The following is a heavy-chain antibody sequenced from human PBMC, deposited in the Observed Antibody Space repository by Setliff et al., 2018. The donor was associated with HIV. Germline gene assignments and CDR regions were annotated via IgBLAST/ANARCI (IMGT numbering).Heavy chain of an antibody. D-gene: IGHD7-27*01. CDR1: GFTLSYYS. J-gene: IGHJ4*02. CDR2: ISTSGSTI. V-gene: IGHV3-48*03. Sequence: PGGSLRLSCAASGFTLSYYSMNWVRQAPGKGLEWISYISTSGSTIYYADSVKGRFTISRDSAKNSLYLQMNSLRSEDAAVYYCAREGPQTGDHSLALFWGQGTVVTVSS. CDR3: AREGPQTGDHSLALF.